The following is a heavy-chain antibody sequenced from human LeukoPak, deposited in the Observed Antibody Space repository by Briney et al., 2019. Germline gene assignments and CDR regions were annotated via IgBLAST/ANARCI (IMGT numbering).Heavy chain of an antibody. V-gene: IGHV3-74*01. Sequence: GGSLRHSCAASGFTFSSYWIYWVRQAPGKGLVWVSRINGDGRSTDYADSVKGRFSISRDNAKSTVYLQMNSLSPEDTAVYYCARASGTSCYYWGQGTLVTVSS. CDR1: GFTFSSYW. D-gene: IGHD2-2*01. CDR3: ARASGTSCYY. J-gene: IGHJ4*02. CDR2: INGDGRST.